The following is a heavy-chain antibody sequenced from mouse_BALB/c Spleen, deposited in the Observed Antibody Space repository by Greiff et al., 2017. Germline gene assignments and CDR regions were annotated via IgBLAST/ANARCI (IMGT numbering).Heavy chain of an antibody. CDR1: GFSITSDYA. Sequence: DVQLQESGPGLVKPSQSLSLTCTVTGFSITSDYAWYCLRQFPGNQLEWMGYISYSGSTSYTPSLKSRISITRDTSMNQFFLQLNSVTTEDTATYCGARGVAYWGQGTLVTVSA. J-gene: IGHJ3*01. V-gene: IGHV3-2*02. CDR2: ISYSGST. CDR3: ARGVAY.